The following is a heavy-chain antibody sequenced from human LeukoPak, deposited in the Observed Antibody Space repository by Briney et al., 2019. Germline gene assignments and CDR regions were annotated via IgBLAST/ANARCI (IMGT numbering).Heavy chain of an antibody. CDR3: ASLYNSGWLGRDDY. J-gene: IGHJ4*02. Sequence: SETLSLTCTVSGGSISSSSYYWGWIRQPPGKGLEWIGSIYYSGSTYYNPSLKSRVTISVDTSKNQFSLKLSSVTAADTAVYYCASLYNSGWLGRDDYWGQGTLVTVSS. V-gene: IGHV4-39*01. D-gene: IGHD6-19*01. CDR1: GGSISSSSYY. CDR2: IYYSGST.